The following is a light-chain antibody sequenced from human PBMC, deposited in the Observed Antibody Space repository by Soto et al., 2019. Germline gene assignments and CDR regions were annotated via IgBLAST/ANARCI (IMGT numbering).Light chain of an antibody. Sequence: QSALTQPASVSGSPGQSITISCTGTSSDVGGYNYVSWYQQHPGKAPKLMIYEVSNRPSGVSNRFSGSKSGNTASLTISGXQAEDEADXYXSSXTSSSTDVVFXXXT. J-gene: IGLJ2*01. CDR1: SSDVGGYNY. V-gene: IGLV2-14*01. CDR2: EVS. CDR3: SSXTSSSTDVV.